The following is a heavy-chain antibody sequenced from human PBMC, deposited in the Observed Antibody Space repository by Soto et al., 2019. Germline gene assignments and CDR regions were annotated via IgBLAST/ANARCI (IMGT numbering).Heavy chain of an antibody. J-gene: IGHJ6*02. D-gene: IGHD2-2*01. CDR1: GYIFSNFG. Sequence: QLQLEQSRPELRKPGASVKVSCKASGYIFSNFGISWVRQAPGQGLEWMGWISGYNDNTNYAQKFQDRLRMTTDISTGTAYMELTTLRSEDTAVYYCAKDASSWFYYFYGMDVWGQGTTVTVSS. CDR2: ISGYNDNT. V-gene: IGHV1-18*01. CDR3: AKDASSWFYYFYGMDV.